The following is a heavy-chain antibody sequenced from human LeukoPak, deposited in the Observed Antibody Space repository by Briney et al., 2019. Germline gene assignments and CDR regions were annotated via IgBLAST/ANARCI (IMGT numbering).Heavy chain of an antibody. J-gene: IGHJ3*02. D-gene: IGHD2-2*01. Sequence: GGSLRLSCAASGFTFDDYAMHWVRQAPGKGLEWVSGISWNSGSIGYADSVKGRFTISRDNAKNSLYLQMNSLRAEDTALYYCARDSDIVAVPAALYAFDMWGQGTMVTVSS. V-gene: IGHV3-9*01. CDR1: GFTFDDYA. CDR3: ARDSDIVAVPAALYAFDM. CDR2: ISWNSGSI.